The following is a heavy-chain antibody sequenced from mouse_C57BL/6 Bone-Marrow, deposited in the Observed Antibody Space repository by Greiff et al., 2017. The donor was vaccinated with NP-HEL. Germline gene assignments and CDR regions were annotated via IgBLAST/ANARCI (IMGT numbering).Heavy chain of an antibody. CDR2: IYPRSGNT. J-gene: IGHJ3*01. Sequence: QVQLQQPGAELVKPGASVKLSCKASGYTFTSYWMQWVNQRPGQGLEWIGEIYPRSGNTYYNEKFKGKATLTADKSSSPAYMALRSLTSEDSAVYFCARSCYYDSSLAYWGQGTLVPVSA. CDR3: ARSCYYDSSLAY. CDR1: GYTFTSYW. V-gene: IGHV1-81*01. D-gene: IGHD1-1*01.